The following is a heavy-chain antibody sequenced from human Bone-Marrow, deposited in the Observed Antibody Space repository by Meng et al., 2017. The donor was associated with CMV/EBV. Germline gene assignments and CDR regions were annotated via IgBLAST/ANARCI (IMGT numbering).Heavy chain of an antibody. Sequence: ASVKVSCKASGYTFTSYGISWVRQAPGQGLEWMGWISAYNGNTNFAQNLQGRVTMTADTSTSTAYMELRSLRSDDTAVYYCARGDSSAYYTGPYAFDIWGQGTMVTFSS. CDR2: ISAYNGNT. CDR3: ARGDSSAYYTGPYAFDI. V-gene: IGHV1-18*01. D-gene: IGHD3-22*01. J-gene: IGHJ3*02. CDR1: GYTFTSYG.